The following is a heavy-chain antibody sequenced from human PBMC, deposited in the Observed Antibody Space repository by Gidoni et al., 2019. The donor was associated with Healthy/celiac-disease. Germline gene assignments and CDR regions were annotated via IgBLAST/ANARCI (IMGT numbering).Heavy chain of an antibody. CDR1: GFTFSSYG. D-gene: IGHD1-7*01. V-gene: IGHV3-33*01. CDR3: ARDRSRKGTYGMDV. Sequence: QVQLVESGGGVVQPGRSLRLSCPASGFTFSSYGMHWVRQAPGKGLEWVAVIWYDGSNKYYADSVKGRFTISRDNSKNTLYLQMNSLRAEDTAVYYCARDRSRKGTYGMDVWGQGTTVTVSS. J-gene: IGHJ6*02. CDR2: IWYDGSNK.